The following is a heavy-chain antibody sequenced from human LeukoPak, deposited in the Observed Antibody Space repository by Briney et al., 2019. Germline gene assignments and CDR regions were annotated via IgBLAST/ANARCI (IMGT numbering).Heavy chain of an antibody. D-gene: IGHD3-22*01. CDR2: IYHSGSA. V-gene: IGHV4-38-2*02. CDR1: GYSISSGYY. J-gene: IGHJ5*02. CDR3: ARAPGYYDSSGYYGGWFDP. Sequence: SETLSLTCTVSGYSISSGYYWGWIRQPPGKGLEWIGSIYHSGSAYYNPSLKSRVTISVDTSKNQFSLKLSSVTAADTAVYYCARAPGYYDSSGYYGGWFDPWGQGTLVTVSS.